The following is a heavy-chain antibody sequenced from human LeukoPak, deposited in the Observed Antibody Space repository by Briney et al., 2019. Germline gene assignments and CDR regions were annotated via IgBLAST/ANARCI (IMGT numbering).Heavy chain of an antibody. Sequence: GGSLRLSCDASRYTFGSYAMPWVPEAPGKGLDSVTVIGASGADTYYADSVKGRFTISRDNAKNTLYLPMSSLRAEDTAVYFCARRPRDSSGYYLGAFHAWGQGTTVTVSS. CDR3: ARRPRDSSGYYLGAFHA. CDR2: IGASGADT. V-gene: IGHV3-23*01. D-gene: IGHD3-22*01. CDR1: RYTFGSYA. J-gene: IGHJ3*01.